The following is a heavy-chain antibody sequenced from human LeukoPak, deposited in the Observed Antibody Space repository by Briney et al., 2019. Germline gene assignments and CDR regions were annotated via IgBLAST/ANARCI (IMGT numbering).Heavy chain of an antibody. V-gene: IGHV3-7*01. Sequence: GGSLRLSCAASGFTFSSYGMHWVRQAPGKGLEWVANIKQDGSEKYYVDSVKGRFTISRDNAKNSLYLQMNSLRAEDTAVYYCARASWRFDYWGQGTLVTVSS. J-gene: IGHJ4*02. CDR3: ARASWRFDY. CDR1: GFTFSSYG. D-gene: IGHD5-12*01. CDR2: IKQDGSEK.